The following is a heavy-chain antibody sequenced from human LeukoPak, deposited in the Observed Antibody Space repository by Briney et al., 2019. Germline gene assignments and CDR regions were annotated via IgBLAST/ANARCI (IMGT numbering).Heavy chain of an antibody. Sequence: SETLSLTCTVSGGSISSYYWSWIRQPPGKGLEWIGYIYYSGSTNYNPSLKSRVTISVDTSKNQFSLKLSSVTAADTAVYFCARVLRGYSSGWYESWFDPWGQGTLVTVSS. CDR2: IYYSGST. CDR3: ARVLRGYSSGWYESWFDP. D-gene: IGHD6-19*01. CDR1: GGSISSYY. J-gene: IGHJ5*02. V-gene: IGHV4-59*12.